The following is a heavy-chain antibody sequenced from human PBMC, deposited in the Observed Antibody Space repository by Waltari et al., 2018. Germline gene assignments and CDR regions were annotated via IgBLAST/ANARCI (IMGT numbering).Heavy chain of an antibody. Sequence: QVQLQQWGAGLLKPSETLSLTCAVYGGSFSGYYWSWIRRPPGKGLEWIGEINHSRSTNYNPSLKGRVTISVDTSKNQFSLKLSSVTAADTAVYYCARRGYGDYGWYYFDYWGQGTLVTVSS. D-gene: IGHD4-17*01. V-gene: IGHV4-34*01. CDR3: ARRGYGDYGWYYFDY. J-gene: IGHJ4*02. CDR2: INHSRST. CDR1: GGSFSGYY.